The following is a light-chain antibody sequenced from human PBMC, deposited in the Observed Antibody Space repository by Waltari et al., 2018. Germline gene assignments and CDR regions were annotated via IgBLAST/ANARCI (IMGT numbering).Light chain of an antibody. Sequence: DMQMTQSPSAMSASVGDRVTIPCRASQDITNHLAWFQQKPGKAPKRLIYGASSLQSGVPSRFSGSGSGTEFTLTISGLQPEDFGSYYCLQYFKYPVAFGGGTKVEIK. V-gene: IGKV1-17*03. CDR2: GAS. CDR3: LQYFKYPVA. J-gene: IGKJ4*01. CDR1: QDITNH.